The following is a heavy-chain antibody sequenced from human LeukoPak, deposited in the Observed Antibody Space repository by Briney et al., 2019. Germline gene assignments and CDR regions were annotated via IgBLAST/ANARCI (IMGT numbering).Heavy chain of an antibody. V-gene: IGHV3-23*01. CDR2: ISGSGGST. Sequence: GGSRRLSCAASGFTFSSYAMSWVRQAPGKGLEWVSAISGSGGSTYYADSVKGRFTISRDNSKNTLYLQMNSLRAEDTAVYYCAKDTYDILTYDYWGQGTLVTVSS. CDR1: GFTFSSYA. CDR3: AKDTYDILTYDY. D-gene: IGHD3-9*01. J-gene: IGHJ4*02.